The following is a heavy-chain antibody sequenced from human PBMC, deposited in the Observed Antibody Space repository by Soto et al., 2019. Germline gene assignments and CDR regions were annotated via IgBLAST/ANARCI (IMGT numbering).Heavy chain of an antibody. Sequence: SVKVSCKASGGTFRNYGIGWVRQAPGQGLEWMGGVIPVFGTTNYAQKFQGRVTITADESTSTAYIEVSSLRSEDTAMFYCGRYCSGGSCHTLDYYGMDVWGQGTTVTVSS. J-gene: IGHJ6*02. CDR1: GGTFRNYG. D-gene: IGHD2-15*01. CDR2: VIPVFGTT. V-gene: IGHV1-69*13. CDR3: GRYCSGGSCHTLDYYGMDV.